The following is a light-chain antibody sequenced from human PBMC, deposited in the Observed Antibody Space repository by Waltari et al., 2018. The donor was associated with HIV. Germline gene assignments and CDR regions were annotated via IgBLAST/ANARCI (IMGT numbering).Light chain of an antibody. V-gene: IGLV2-14*01. Sequence: QSALTQPASVSGSPGQSITISCIGTSSDVGGNNYVSWYQQHPGKVPKLMIYDVSNRLSGVFHRVSGSKSGKTAHLTISGLQAEDEADYYCSSYTSSSTLNCVFGTGTKVTVL. J-gene: IGLJ1*01. CDR3: SSYTSSSTLNCV. CDR1: SSDVGGNNY. CDR2: DVS.